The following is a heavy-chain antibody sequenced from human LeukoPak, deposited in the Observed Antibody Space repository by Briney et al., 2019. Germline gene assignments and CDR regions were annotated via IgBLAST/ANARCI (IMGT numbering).Heavy chain of an antibody. J-gene: IGHJ1*01. D-gene: IGHD3-22*01. V-gene: IGHV3-48*02. CDR2: ISSSATNI. CDR3: ARVDFYYDSSGYVGEYFQH. CDR1: GFTFSSYA. Sequence: GGSLRLSCAASGFTFSSYAMSWVRQAPGKGLEWLSYISSSATNIQYADSVRGRFTISRDNAKNSLYLQMNRLRDEDTAVYYCARVDFYYDSSGYVGEYFQHWGQGTLVTVSS.